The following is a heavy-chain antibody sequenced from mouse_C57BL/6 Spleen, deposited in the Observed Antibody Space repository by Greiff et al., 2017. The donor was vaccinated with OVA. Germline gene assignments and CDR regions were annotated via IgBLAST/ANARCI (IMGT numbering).Heavy chain of an antibody. V-gene: IGHV1-80*01. D-gene: IGHD2-3*01. CDR2: IYPGDGDT. Sequence: VQLVESGAELVKPGASVKISCKASGYAFSSYWMNWVKQRPGKGLEWIGQIYPGDGDTNYNGKFKGKATLTADKSSSTAYMQLSSLTSEDSAVYFCARWLLPYYAMDYWGQGTSVTVSS. CDR3: ARWLLPYYAMDY. J-gene: IGHJ4*01. CDR1: GYAFSSYW.